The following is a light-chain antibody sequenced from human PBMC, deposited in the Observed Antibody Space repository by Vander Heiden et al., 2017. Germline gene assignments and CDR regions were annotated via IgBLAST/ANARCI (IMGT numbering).Light chain of an antibody. CDR3: QRYGSSPLYA. V-gene: IGKV3-20*01. Sequence: EIGLTQSPGTLSLSPGERATLSCRANESLSSSYLAWYQHKAGQAPRLLIYRASIRDTGIPDRFSGSGSGTDFTLTISRLEPEDFAVYYCQRYGSSPLYAFGQGTKLEIK. CDR1: ESLSSSY. J-gene: IGKJ2*01. CDR2: RAS.